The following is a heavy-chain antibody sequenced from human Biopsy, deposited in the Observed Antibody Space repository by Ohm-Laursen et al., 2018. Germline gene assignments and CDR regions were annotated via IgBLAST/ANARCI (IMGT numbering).Heavy chain of an antibody. D-gene: IGHD2/OR15-2a*01. V-gene: IGHV4-39*07. J-gene: IGHJ5*02. CDR1: GGSVSSNVAY. CDR2: IFYSGIT. Sequence: SETLSLTCTVSGGSVSSNVAYWAWIRQPPGKGLESIGSIFYSGITYYNPSLQSRVTMSVDTSKNQFSLRLSSVTSADTAVYYCAREDYYTWFDPWGQGTLVTVSS. CDR3: AREDYYTWFDP.